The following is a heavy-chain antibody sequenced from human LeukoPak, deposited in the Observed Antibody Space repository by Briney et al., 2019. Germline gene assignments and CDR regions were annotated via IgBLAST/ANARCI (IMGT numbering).Heavy chain of an antibody. CDR3: ARDTYYYDSSGYSNFDY. J-gene: IGHJ4*02. CDR1: GGSFSGYY. CDR2: YHTSGST. Sequence: SETLSLTCAVYGGSFSGYYWSWIRQPPGKGLEWIGRYHTSGSTNYNPSLKSRVTMSADTSKNQFSLQLSSVTAADTAVYYCARDTYYYDSSGYSNFDYWGQGTLVTVSS. V-gene: IGHV4-59*10. D-gene: IGHD3-22*01.